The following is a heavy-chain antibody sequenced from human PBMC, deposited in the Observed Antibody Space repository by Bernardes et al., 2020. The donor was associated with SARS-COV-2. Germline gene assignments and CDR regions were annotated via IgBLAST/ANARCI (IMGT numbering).Heavy chain of an antibody. Sequence: ETLSLTCTVSGHSVSNYYWSWVRQSPGQGLEWIGNINDRGRSNYNPSLKSRLSMSVSASMNQVSLKLRSVTAADTAVYFCTRGPWFDSSGSDIWGQGTRVTVSS. CDR1: GHSVSNYY. CDR2: INDRGRS. D-gene: IGHD3-22*01. CDR3: TRGPWFDSSGSDI. V-gene: IGHV4-59*02. J-gene: IGHJ3*02.